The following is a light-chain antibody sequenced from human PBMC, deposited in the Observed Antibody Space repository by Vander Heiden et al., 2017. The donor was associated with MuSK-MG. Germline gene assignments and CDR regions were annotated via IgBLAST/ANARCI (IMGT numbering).Light chain of an antibody. CDR3: CSYAGNSVV. CDR1: RSDVGGYNY. Sequence: QSALTQPRSVSVSPGQSVTISFPGTRSDVGGYNYVYWYQQHPGKDPKLMVYAVSERPSGVPDRFSGSKSGNTASLTISGLQAEDEADYFCCSYAGNSVVFGGGTKLTVL. CDR2: AVS. V-gene: IGLV2-11*01. J-gene: IGLJ2*01.